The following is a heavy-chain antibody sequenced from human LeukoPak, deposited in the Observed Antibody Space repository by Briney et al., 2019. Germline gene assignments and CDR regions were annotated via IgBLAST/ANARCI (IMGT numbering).Heavy chain of an antibody. CDR2: INHSGST. D-gene: IGHD5-18*01. V-gene: IGHV4-34*01. Sequence: PSETLSLTCAVYGGSFSSYYWSWIRQPPGKGLEWIGEINHSGSTNYNPSLKSRVTISVDTSKNQFSLKLSSVTAADTAMCYCASRYSYYMDVWGKGTTVTVSS. CDR1: GGSFSSYY. J-gene: IGHJ6*03. CDR3: ASRYSYYMDV.